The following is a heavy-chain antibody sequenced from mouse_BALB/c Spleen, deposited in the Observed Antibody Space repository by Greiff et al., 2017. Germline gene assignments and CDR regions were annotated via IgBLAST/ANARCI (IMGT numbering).Heavy chain of an antibody. V-gene: IGHV1-9*01. J-gene: IGHJ3*01. CDR3: AGYYGYDEVAY. CDR1: GYTFSSYW. CDR2: ILPGSGST. Sequence: VQGVESGAEVMKPGASVKISCKATGYTFSSYWIEWVKQRPGHGLEWIGEILPGSGSTNYNEKFKGKATFTAETSSNTAYMQLSSLTSEDSAVYYCAGYYGYDEVAYWGQGTLVTVSA. D-gene: IGHD2-2*01.